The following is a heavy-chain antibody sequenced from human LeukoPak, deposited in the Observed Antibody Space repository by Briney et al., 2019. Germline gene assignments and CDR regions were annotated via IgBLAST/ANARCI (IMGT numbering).Heavy chain of an antibody. J-gene: IGHJ4*02. CDR1: GYTFTGYY. Sequence: ASVKVSCKASGYTFTGYYMHWVRQAPGQGLEWMGWINPNSGGTNYAQKFQGRVTMTRDTSISTAYMELSRLRSDDTAVYYCARASSYYYDSSGYHEFDYWGQGTLVTVSS. CDR3: ARASSYYYDSSGYHEFDY. V-gene: IGHV1-2*02. CDR2: INPNSGGT. D-gene: IGHD3-22*01.